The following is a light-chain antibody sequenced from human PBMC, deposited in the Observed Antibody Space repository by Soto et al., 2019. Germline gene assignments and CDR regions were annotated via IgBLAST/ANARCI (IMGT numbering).Light chain of an antibody. Sequence: EIVLTQSPATLSLSPGERATLSCRASQFVSNYLAWYQQKPGQAPRLLINDASNRATAVPARFSGSGSGTDFTLTISSLDPEDFAVYYCQQRSNWPPTFGQGTKGEIK. CDR2: DAS. CDR3: QQRSNWPPT. J-gene: IGKJ1*01. CDR1: QFVSNY. V-gene: IGKV3-11*01.